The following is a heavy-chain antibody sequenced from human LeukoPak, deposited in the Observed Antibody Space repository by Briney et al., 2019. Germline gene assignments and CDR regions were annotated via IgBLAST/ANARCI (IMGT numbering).Heavy chain of an antibody. CDR3: ARDRDVDTAMALDY. CDR1: GFTFSSYG. D-gene: IGHD5-18*01. Sequence: PGGSLRLSCAASGFTFSSYGMHWVRQAPGKGLEWVAVIWYDGSNKYYADSVKGRFTISRDNSKNTLYLQMNSLRAEDTAVYYCARDRDVDTAMALDYWGQGTLVTVSS. V-gene: IGHV3-33*01. CDR2: IWYDGSNK. J-gene: IGHJ4*02.